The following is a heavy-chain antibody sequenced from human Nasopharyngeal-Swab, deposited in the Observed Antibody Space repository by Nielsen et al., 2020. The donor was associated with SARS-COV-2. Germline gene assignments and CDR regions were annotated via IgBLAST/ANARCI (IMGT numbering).Heavy chain of an antibody. D-gene: IGHD3-22*01. J-gene: IGHJ6*03. Sequence: SETLSLTCTVSGGSISSHYWSWIRQPPGKGLEWIGYIYYSGSTNYNPSLKSRVTISVDTSKNQFSLKLSSVTAADTAVYYCAREGYYYDSSGPRGGYYYYYMDVWGKGTTVTVSS. CDR3: AREGYYYDSSGPRGGYYYYYMDV. V-gene: IGHV4-59*11. CDR2: IYYSGST. CDR1: GGSISSHY.